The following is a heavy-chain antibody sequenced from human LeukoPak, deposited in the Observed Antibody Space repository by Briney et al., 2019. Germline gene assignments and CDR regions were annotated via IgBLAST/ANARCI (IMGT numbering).Heavy chain of an antibody. J-gene: IGHJ4*02. CDR2: INHSGST. CDR3: AGGNRIAARPFYFDY. D-gene: IGHD6-6*01. Sequence: SETLSLTCAVYGGSFSGYYWSWIRQPPGKGLEWIGEINHSGSTNYNPSLKSRVTISVDTSKNQFSLKLSSVTAADTAVYYCAGGNRIAARPFYFDYWGQGTLVTVSS. CDR1: GGSFSGYY. V-gene: IGHV4-34*01.